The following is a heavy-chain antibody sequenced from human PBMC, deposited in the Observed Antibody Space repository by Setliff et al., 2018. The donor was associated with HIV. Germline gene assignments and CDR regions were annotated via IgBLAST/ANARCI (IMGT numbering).Heavy chain of an antibody. J-gene: IGHJ2*01. D-gene: IGHD3-10*01. Sequence: PSETLSLTCAVYGGSFSGSYWSWIRQPPGKGLEWIGEINHSGITYYNPSLKSRVTISVDTSKNQFSLKLSSVTAADTAVYYCARARRVGTYYYGSGSPWYFDLWGRGILVTVSS. CDR2: INHSGIT. V-gene: IGHV4-34*01. CDR1: GGSFSGSY. CDR3: ARARRVGTYYYGSGSPWYFDL.